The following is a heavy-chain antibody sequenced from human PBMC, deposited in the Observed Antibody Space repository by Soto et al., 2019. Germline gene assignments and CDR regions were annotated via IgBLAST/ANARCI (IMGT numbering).Heavy chain of an antibody. J-gene: IGHJ3*02. CDR3: ARKTQLVRGDAFDI. CDR2: ISYDGSNK. CDR1: GFTFSSYA. D-gene: IGHD6-13*01. Sequence: GGSLRLSCAASGFTFSSYAMHWVRQAPGKGLEWVAVISYDGSNKYYADSVKGRFTISRDNSKNTLYLQMNSLRAEDTAVYYCARKTQLVRGDAFDIWGQGTMVT. V-gene: IGHV3-30-3*01.